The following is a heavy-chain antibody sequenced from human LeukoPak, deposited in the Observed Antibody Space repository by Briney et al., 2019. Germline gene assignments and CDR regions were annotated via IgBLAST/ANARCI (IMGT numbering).Heavy chain of an antibody. J-gene: IGHJ4*02. CDR3: AKDPERAEQVGSYFDY. CDR2: IWYDGTTK. D-gene: IGHD1-26*01. CDR1: GFTLSTYA. V-gene: IGHV3-33*03. Sequence: GGSLRLSCAASGFTLSTYAMHWVRQAPGKGLEWVALIWYDGTTKWYADSVKGRFTISRDNSRNTVWLQMNSLRVEDTAVYYCAKDPERAEQVGSYFDYWGQGTLVTVSS.